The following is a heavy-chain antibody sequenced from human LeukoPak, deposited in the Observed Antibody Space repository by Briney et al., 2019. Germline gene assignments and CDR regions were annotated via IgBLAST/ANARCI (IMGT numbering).Heavy chain of an antibody. CDR1: GGPISSSSYY. CDR2: IYYSGST. Sequence: PSETLSLTCTVSGGPISSSSYYWGWIRQPPGKGLEWIGSIYYSGSTYYNPSLKSRVTISVDTSKNQFSLKLSSVTAADTAVYYCTVGVVKIWGQGTLVTVSS. J-gene: IGHJ4*02. CDR3: TVGVVKI. D-gene: IGHD3-3*01. V-gene: IGHV4-39*01.